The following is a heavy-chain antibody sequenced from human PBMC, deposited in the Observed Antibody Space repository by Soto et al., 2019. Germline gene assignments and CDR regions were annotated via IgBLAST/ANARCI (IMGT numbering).Heavy chain of an antibody. CDR3: ATSNYYESGTFPQAPFDY. V-gene: IGHV3-15*01. D-gene: IGHD3-10*01. CDR2: IKSKTDGGTT. CDR1: GFTFTNAW. Sequence: GGSLRLSCGASGFTFTNAWMSWVRQPPGKGLDWVGRIKSKTDGGTTDYTTPVKGRFSISRDDSKNTLYLQLNSLKTEDTAIYYCATSNYYESGTFPQAPFDYWGQGTLVTVSS. J-gene: IGHJ4*02.